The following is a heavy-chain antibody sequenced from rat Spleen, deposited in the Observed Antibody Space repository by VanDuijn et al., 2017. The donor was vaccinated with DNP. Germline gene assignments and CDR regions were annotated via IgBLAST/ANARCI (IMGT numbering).Heavy chain of an antibody. V-gene: IGHV2S12*01. J-gene: IGHJ4*01. CDR3: TRAPKGSWALDA. Sequence: QVQLKESGPGLVQPSQTLSLTCTVSGFSLTSYGVSWVRQPPGKGLEWIAAISSGGRTYSNSVLKSRLSISRDTSKSQVFLQMDSLQTEETAMYFCTRAPKGSWALDAWGRGTSLTVSS. D-gene: IGHD1-3*01. CDR2: ISSGGRT. CDR1: GFSLTSYG.